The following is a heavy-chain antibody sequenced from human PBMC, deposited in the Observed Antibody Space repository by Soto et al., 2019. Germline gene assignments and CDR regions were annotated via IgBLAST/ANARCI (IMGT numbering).Heavy chain of an antibody. CDR1: GGSVNSGNYY. J-gene: IGHJ3*02. CDR2: MSHSGGT. CDR3: ARVERGTATTVVDAFDI. Sequence: QVQLQQWGAGLLKPSETLSLTCAVFGGSVNSGNYYWSWIRQPPGKGLEWIGEMSHSGGTHFNPSLKSRATLSVDTSKNQFSLKLSPVTAADTALYYCARVERGTATTVVDAFDIWGPGTMVTVSS. D-gene: IGHD1-1*01. V-gene: IGHV4-34*01.